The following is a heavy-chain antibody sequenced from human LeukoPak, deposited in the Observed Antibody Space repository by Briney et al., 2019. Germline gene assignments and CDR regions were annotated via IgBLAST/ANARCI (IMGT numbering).Heavy chain of an antibody. Sequence: PGGSLRLSCAASGFSFSYYNMNWVRQAPGKGLEWISHITSSSGTIYYADSVKGRFTISRDNAKDSLYLQMNSLRAEDTAVYYCAKENGYNYYFDYWGQGTLVTVSS. V-gene: IGHV3-48*01. CDR2: ITSSSGTI. J-gene: IGHJ4*02. CDR3: AKENGYNYYFDY. D-gene: IGHD5-24*01. CDR1: GFSFSYYN.